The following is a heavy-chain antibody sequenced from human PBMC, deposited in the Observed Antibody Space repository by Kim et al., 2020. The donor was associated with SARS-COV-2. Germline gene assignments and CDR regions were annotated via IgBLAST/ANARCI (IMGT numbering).Heavy chain of an antibody. D-gene: IGHD2-21*01. J-gene: IGHJ6*02. CDR1: GFTFSSYS. CDR2: ISSSSSSI. V-gene: IGHV3-21*01. Sequence: GGSLRLSCAASGFTFSSYSMNWVRQAPGKGLEWVSSISSSSSSIYYADSVKGRFTISRDNAKNSLYMQMNSLRAEDTAVYYCARDPSGGDLFYYYYGMDVWGQGTTVTVSS. CDR3: ARDPSGGDLFYYYYGMDV.